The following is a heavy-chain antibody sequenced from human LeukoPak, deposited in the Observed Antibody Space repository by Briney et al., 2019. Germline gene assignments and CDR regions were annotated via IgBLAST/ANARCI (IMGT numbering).Heavy chain of an antibody. D-gene: IGHD3-16*02. J-gene: IGHJ6*03. Sequence: GGSLRLSCAASGFTFSSYGMSWVRQAPGKGLEWVSAISGSGGSTYYADSVKGRFTISRDNSKNTLYLQMNSLRAEDTAVYYCARKGRTGGVISHLYYYYYMDVWGKGTTVTISS. CDR3: ARKGRTGGVISHLYYYYYMDV. CDR1: GFTFSSYG. CDR2: ISGSGGST. V-gene: IGHV3-23*01.